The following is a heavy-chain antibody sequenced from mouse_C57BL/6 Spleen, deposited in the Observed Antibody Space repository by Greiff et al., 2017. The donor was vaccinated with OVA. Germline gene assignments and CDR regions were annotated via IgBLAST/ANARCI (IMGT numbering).Heavy chain of an antibody. D-gene: IGHD1-1*01. CDR2: INPNNGGT. Sequence: EVQRVESGPELVKPGASVKMSCKASGYTFTDYNMHWVKQSHGKSLEWIGYINPNNGGTSYNQKFKGKATLTVNKSSSTAYMELRSLTSEDSAVYYCARCPDYYGSSYWYFDVWGTGTTVTVSS. CDR1: GYTFTDYN. J-gene: IGHJ1*03. CDR3: ARCPDYYGSSYWYFDV. V-gene: IGHV1-22*01.